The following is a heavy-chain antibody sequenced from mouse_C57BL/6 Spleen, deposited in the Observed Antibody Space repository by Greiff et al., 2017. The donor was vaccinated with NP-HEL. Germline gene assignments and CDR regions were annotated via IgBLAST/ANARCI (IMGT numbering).Heavy chain of an antibody. J-gene: IGHJ4*01. D-gene: IGHD2-2*01. Sequence: EVHLVESGGDLVKPGGSLKLSCAASGFTFSSYGMSWVRQTPDKRLEWVATISSGGSYTYYPDSVKGRFTISRDNAKNTLYLQMSSLKSEDTAMYYCARGVTTAMDYWGQGTSVTVSS. CDR1: GFTFSSYG. CDR3: ARGVTTAMDY. V-gene: IGHV5-6*01. CDR2: ISSGGSYT.